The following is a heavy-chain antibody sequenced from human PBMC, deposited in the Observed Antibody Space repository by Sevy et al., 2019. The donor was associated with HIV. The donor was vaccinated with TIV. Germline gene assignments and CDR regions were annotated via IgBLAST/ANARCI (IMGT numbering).Heavy chain of an antibody. CDR3: ARDGLGGFAQTLDV. D-gene: IGHD3-16*01. Sequence: GGSLRLSCAASGFTFSSYAMLWVRQAPGKGLDWVALITYDGSNKYYADSVKGRFTISRDNAKNKRYLEMNSLRPEDTAVYYCARDGLGGFAQTLDVWGQGTTVTVSS. CDR2: ITYDGSNK. J-gene: IGHJ6*02. CDR1: GFTFSSYA. V-gene: IGHV3-30*04.